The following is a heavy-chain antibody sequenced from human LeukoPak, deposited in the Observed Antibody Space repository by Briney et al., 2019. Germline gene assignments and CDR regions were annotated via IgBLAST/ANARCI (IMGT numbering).Heavy chain of an antibody. CDR3: AITGSYYC. CDR1: GFTFSSYS. J-gene: IGHJ4*02. V-gene: IGHV3-21*01. CDR2: ISSSSSYT. Sequence: GGSLRLSCAASGFTFSSYSMNWVRQAPGKGLEWISSISSSSSYTYYADSVKGRFTISRDNAKNSLYLQMNSLRAEDTAVYYCAITGSYYCWGQGTLVTVSS. D-gene: IGHD1-26*01.